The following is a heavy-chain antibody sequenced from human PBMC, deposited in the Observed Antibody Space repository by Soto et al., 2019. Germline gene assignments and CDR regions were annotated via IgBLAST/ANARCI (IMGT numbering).Heavy chain of an antibody. CDR1: GFTLNNYR. CDR3: GREKEDEGSSSLRVYYGVDV. V-gene: IGHV3-21*01. Sequence: EVQLLQSGGGPVRSGGSLRLSCVASGFTLNNYRMTWVRQGPGKGLEWVASIYSRPNYIHYTESVKGRFIISRDNAKKSVYPQMNSLRVEDAAVYYCGREKEDEGSSSLRVYYGVDVWGQGTTVTVSS. CDR2: IYSRPNYI. J-gene: IGHJ6*02. D-gene: IGHD6-6*01.